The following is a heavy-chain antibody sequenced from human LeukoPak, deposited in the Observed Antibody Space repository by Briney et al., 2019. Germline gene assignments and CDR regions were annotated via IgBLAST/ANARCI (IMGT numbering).Heavy chain of an antibody. D-gene: IGHD1-1*01. CDR1: GGSIASDGYS. Sequence: PSETLSLTCAVSGGSIASDGYSWNWIRQPPGKGLEWIRCIHHSGSSYYNPSLKSRITISVDRSKSLFSLKLSSVTAADTAVYYCARAPERRGWFDPWGQGTLVTVSS. J-gene: IGHJ5*02. V-gene: IGHV4-30-2*01. CDR3: ARAPERRGWFDP. CDR2: IHHSGSS.